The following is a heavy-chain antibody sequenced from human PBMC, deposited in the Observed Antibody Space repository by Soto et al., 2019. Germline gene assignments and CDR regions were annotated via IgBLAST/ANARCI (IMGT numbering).Heavy chain of an antibody. Sequence: GGSLRLSCVASGFTFSSYGMHWVRQAPGKGLEWVAVIWYDASNKYYADSVKGRFTISRDNTKNTMYLQMNSLRAEDTAVYYCARDPIGPGIFDYWGQGTLVTVSS. D-gene: IGHD1-26*01. CDR1: GFTFSSYG. J-gene: IGHJ4*02. CDR2: IWYDASNK. V-gene: IGHV3-33*01. CDR3: ARDPIGPGIFDY.